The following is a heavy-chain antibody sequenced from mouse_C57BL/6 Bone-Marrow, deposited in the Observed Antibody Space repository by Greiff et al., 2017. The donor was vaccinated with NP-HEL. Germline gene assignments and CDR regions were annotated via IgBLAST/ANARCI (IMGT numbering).Heavy chain of an antibody. D-gene: IGHD1-1*01. J-gene: IGHJ3*01. CDR3: SRGVYYGSSYVSSWFAY. CDR2: IYPRSGNT. Sequence: QVQLKEAGAELARPGASVKLSCKASGYTFTSYGISWVKQRPGQGLEWIGEIYPRSGNTYYNEKFKGKATLTADKSSSTAYMELRSLTSEDSAVYFGSRGVYYGSSYVSSWFAYWGQGTLVTVSA. V-gene: IGHV1-81*01. CDR1: GYTFTSYG.